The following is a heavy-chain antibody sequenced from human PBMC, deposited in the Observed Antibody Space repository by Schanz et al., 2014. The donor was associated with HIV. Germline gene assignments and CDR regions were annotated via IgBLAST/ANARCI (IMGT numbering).Heavy chain of an antibody. CDR2: INPSGGRT. D-gene: IGHD6-13*01. Sequence: VQLVQSGAEVRKPGASVKVACRVSGFTLTSYYMHWVRQAPGQGLEWMGIINPSGGRTNYAQKCQGRVSMTADTSTSTVYMELRSLRSEDTAVYYCARDSPVAAGTLDYWGQGTLVTVSS. J-gene: IGHJ4*02. V-gene: IGHV1-46*01. CDR1: GFTLTSYY. CDR3: ARDSPVAAGTLDY.